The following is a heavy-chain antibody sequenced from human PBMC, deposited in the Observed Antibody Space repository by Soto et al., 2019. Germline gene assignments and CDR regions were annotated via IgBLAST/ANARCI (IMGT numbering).Heavy chain of an antibody. V-gene: IGHV3-21*01. D-gene: IGHD6-19*01. Sequence: GGSLRLSCAATGFTFSSYSMNWVRQAPGKGLEWDSSISSSSSYIYYADSVKGRFTISRDNAKNSLYLQMNSLRAEDTAVYYCAKAAVAAPDPNYYFDYWGQGTLVTVSS. J-gene: IGHJ4*02. CDR3: AKAAVAAPDPNYYFDY. CDR1: GFTFSSYS. CDR2: ISSSSSYI.